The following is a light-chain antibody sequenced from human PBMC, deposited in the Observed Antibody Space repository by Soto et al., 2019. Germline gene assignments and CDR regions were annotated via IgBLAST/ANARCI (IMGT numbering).Light chain of an antibody. CDR3: QSYATGLSVLYV. J-gene: IGLJ1*01. V-gene: IGLV1-40*01. CDR2: GNN. Sequence: QAVVTQPPSVSGAPGQRVTISCTGSSSNIGAGYDVHWYQQLPGTAPKLLIYGNNNRPSGVPDRFSGSKSGTSASLAVTGLQAEDEAAYYWQSYATGLSVLYVFGTGTKLTVL. CDR1: SSNIGAGYD.